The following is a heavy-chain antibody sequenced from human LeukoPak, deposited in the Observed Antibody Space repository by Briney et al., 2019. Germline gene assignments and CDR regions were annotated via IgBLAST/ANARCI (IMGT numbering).Heavy chain of an antibody. CDR3: ARRWSDQGTKFDY. V-gene: IGHV5-51*01. D-gene: IGHD1-1*01. J-gene: IGHJ4*02. CDR2: IYPGDSDT. Sequence: GESLKISCKGSGYSFTSHWIGWVRQMPGKGLEWMGIIYPGDSDTRYSPSFQGQVTISADKSISTAYLQWSSLKASDTAMYYCARRWSDQGTKFDYWGQGTLVTVSS. CDR1: GYSFTSHW.